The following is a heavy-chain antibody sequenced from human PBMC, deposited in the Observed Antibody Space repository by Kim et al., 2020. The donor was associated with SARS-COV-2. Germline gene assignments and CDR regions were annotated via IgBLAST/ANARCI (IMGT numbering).Heavy chain of an antibody. V-gene: IGHV3-21*01. Sequence: GGSLRLSCAASGFTFSSYSMNWVRQAPGKGLEWVSSISSSSSYIYYADSVKGRFTISRDNAKNSLYLQMNSLRAEDTAVYYCASEAPNYFDWTYWGQGTLVTVSS. CDR1: GFTFSSYS. CDR2: ISSSSSYI. J-gene: IGHJ4*02. D-gene: IGHD3-9*01. CDR3: ASEAPNYFDWTY.